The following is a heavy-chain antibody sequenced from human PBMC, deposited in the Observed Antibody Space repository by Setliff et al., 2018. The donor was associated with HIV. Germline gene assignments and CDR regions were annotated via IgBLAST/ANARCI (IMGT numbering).Heavy chain of an antibody. Sequence: ASVKVSCKASGYTFTNYDISWVRQAPGQGLEWMGWISPYNDNTKYAQSLQGRVTMTTDTSTSTAYMELRSLRSDDTAVYYCAKIRNRDYFDNSGFYSPYYFEYWGQGTPVTVSS. CDR2: ISPYNDNT. J-gene: IGHJ4*02. CDR1: GYTFTNYD. CDR3: AKIRNRDYFDNSGFYSPYYFEY. D-gene: IGHD3-22*01. V-gene: IGHV1-18*01.